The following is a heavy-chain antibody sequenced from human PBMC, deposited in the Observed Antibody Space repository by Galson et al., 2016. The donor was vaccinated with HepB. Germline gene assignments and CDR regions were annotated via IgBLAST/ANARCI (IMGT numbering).Heavy chain of an antibody. V-gene: IGHV3-53*01. D-gene: IGHD3-10*02. Sequence: SLRLSCAASGFSVITFMAWVRQAPGKGLEWVSPINTNDGRTYADSVQGRFTISRDTSKNTLYLQMDSLRPEDTAVYYCVRENWYHYILWGQGTQVTVSS. CDR3: VRENWYHYIL. CDR1: GFSVITF. J-gene: IGHJ4*02. CDR2: INTNDGR.